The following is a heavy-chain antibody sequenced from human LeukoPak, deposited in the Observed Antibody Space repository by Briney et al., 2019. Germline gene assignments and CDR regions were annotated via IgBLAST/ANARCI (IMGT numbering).Heavy chain of an antibody. J-gene: IGHJ4*02. D-gene: IGHD6-6*01. V-gene: IGHV3-23*01. CDR3: ARIGYSSSSNDY. CDR1: GFTFTTYS. Sequence: PGGSLRLSCAASGFTFTTYSMTWVRQAPGKGLEWVSVISGDGGHTYYADSVKGRFTISRDNSKNTLYLQMNSLRAEDTAVYYCARIGYSSSSNDYWGQGTLITVSS. CDR2: ISGDGGHT.